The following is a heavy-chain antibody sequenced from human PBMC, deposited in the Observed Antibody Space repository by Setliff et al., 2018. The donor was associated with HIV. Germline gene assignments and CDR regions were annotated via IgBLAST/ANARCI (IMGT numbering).Heavy chain of an antibody. CDR1: GGSISTYY. Sequence: SETLSLTCTVSGGSISTYYWSWIRQPPGKGLEWIGYISYSGSTSYNPSLKSRATMSLDTSKNQFPLKLNSVTAADTAMYCCARDPTTGVDYWGEGTLVTVS. D-gene: IGHD4-4*01. CDR3: ARDPTTGVDY. J-gene: IGHJ4*02. CDR2: ISYSGST. V-gene: IGHV4-59*12.